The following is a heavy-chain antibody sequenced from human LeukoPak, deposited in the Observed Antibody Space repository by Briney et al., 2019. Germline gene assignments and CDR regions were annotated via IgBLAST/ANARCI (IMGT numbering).Heavy chain of an antibody. CDR2: ISSSSSYI. V-gene: IGHV3-21*01. Sequence: PGGSLRLSCAASGFTFSSYSMNWVRQAPGKGLEWVSSISSSSSYIYFADSMRGRFTISRDNAKHLVYLQMNSLRAEDTGVYYCARGHTLSAFDYWGQGTLVTVSS. CDR3: ARGHTLSAFDY. CDR1: GFTFSSYS. D-gene: IGHD1-26*01. J-gene: IGHJ4*02.